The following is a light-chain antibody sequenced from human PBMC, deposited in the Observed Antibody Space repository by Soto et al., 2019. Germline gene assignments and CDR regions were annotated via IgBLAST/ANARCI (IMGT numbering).Light chain of an antibody. CDR2: KAS. Sequence: DIQMTQSPSTLSASVGDRVTITCRASQSISSWLAWYQQKPGKAPKLLIYKASSLESGVPSRFSGSGSGTEFTLTISSLQPDDFAPYYCQQYNSYSFTFGPGTKVDI. CDR1: QSISSW. V-gene: IGKV1-5*03. CDR3: QQYNSYSFT. J-gene: IGKJ3*01.